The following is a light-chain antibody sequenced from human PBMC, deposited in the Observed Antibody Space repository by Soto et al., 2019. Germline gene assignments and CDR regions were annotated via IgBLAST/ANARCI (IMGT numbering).Light chain of an antibody. V-gene: IGKV3-20*01. J-gene: IGKJ1*01. CDR2: GIS. CDR1: QDVLNNY. Sequence: DSVLTQSPGTLSLSPGERATLSCRASQDVLNNYLAWFQQKPGQAPRLLISGISTRATGIPDRFSGSGSGTHFTLTISRLEPEDFAIYYCQQFGTPPWTFGQGTKVDI. CDR3: QQFGTPPWT.